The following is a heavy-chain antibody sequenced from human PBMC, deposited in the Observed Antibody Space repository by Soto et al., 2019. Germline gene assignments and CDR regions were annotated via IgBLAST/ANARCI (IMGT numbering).Heavy chain of an antibody. J-gene: IGHJ4*02. D-gene: IGHD5-12*01. CDR2: TYYRSKWYY. V-gene: IGHV6-1*01. CDR3: ENDPGYSLDY. Sequence: SQTLSLTCVISGDSVSIYSGAWNWIRQSPSRGLEWLGRTYYRSKWYYDYAESVKSRIIISVDTSKNQLSLQLNSVTPEDAAVYYCENDPGYSLDYWGQGTLVTVPS. CDR1: GDSVSIYSGA.